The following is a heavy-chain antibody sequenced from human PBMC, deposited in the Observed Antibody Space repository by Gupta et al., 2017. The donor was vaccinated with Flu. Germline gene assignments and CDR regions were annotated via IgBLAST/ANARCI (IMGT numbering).Heavy chain of an antibody. D-gene: IGHD2-21*02. Sequence: RQSPGKGLEAIGTSAYGGDTNYNPSLKRRATIFVDTSKNKFSLRLTAVTAADTAVYYCASGIKGTTVTDTFDFWGQGILVTVSS. J-gene: IGHJ4*02. CDR3: ASGIKGTTVTDTFDF. CDR2: SAYGGDT. V-gene: IGHV4-39*01.